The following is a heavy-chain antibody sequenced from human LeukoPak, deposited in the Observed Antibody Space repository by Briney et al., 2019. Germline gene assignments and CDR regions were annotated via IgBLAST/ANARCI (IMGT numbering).Heavy chain of an antibody. CDR3: AKDIRRGYDYGYDQFAY. D-gene: IGHD5-18*01. CDR1: GITFSSYS. Sequence: GGSLRLSCVASGITFSSYSMNWVRQAPGKGLEWVSYISSFSGTINYADSVKGRFTISRDNAKNSLYLQMNSLRAEDTAVYYCAKDIRRGYDYGYDQFAYWGQGTLVTVSS. J-gene: IGHJ4*02. V-gene: IGHV3-48*01. CDR2: ISSFSGTI.